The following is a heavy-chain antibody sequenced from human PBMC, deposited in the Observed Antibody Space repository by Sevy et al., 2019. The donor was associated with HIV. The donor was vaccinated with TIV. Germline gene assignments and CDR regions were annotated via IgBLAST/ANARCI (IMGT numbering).Heavy chain of an antibody. V-gene: IGHV3-7*04. J-gene: IGHJ4*02. D-gene: IGHD2-21*02. Sequence: GGSLRLSCAASGFTFSNFWMSWVRQAPGKGLEWVANINQDGSNIYYVDSVKGRFSISRDNTENSVYLQMNGLRAEDTAVYYCVRAVGGADAYWGQGTVVTVSS. CDR1: GFTFSNFW. CDR3: VRAVGGADAY. CDR2: INQDGSNI.